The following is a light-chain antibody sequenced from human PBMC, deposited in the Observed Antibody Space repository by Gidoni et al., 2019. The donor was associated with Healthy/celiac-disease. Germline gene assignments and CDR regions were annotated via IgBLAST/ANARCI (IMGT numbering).Light chain of an antibody. CDR1: QSVLYSSNNKNY. CDR2: WAS. J-gene: IGKJ4*01. Sequence: DIVMTQSPDSPAVSLGERATINCKSSQSVLYSSNNKNYLAWYQQKPGQPPKLLIYWASTRVSGVPDRFSGSGSGTDFTLTISSLQAEDVAVYYCQQYYSTPPTFGGGTKVEIK. V-gene: IGKV4-1*01. CDR3: QQYYSTPPT.